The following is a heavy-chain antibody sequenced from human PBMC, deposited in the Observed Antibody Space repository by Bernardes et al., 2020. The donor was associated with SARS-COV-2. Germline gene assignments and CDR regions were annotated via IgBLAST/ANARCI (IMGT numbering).Heavy chain of an antibody. D-gene: IGHD3-10*01. Sequence: ETLSRTCGFNGGSFSAYYWSWSRQSPGRGLQWIGEINHSGRTKYNPSLKSRVTISVDTSKKQFSINLKSLTAADTAVYYCATGRFGEAPFHHWGQGTLVTVSS. V-gene: IGHV4-34*01. CDR1: GGSFSAYY. CDR2: INHSGRT. CDR3: ATGRFGEAPFHH. J-gene: IGHJ1*01.